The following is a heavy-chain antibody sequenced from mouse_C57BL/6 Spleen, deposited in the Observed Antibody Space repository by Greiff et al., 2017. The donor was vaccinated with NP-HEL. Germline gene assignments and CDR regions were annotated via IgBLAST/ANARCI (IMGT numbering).Heavy chain of an antibody. CDR3: ARVGSSSYYYAMDY. J-gene: IGHJ4*01. CDR1: GYAFTNYL. D-gene: IGHD1-1*01. CDR2: INPGSGGT. Sequence: VKLMESGAELVRPGTSVKVSCKASGYAFTNYLIEWVKQRPGQGLEWIGVINPGSGGTNYNEKFKGKATLTADKSSSTAYMQLSSLTSEDSAVYFCARVGSSSYYYAMDYWGQGTSVTVSS. V-gene: IGHV1-54*01.